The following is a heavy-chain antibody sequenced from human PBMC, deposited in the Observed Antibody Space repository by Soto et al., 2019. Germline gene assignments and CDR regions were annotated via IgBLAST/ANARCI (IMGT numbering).Heavy chain of an antibody. J-gene: IGHJ4*02. CDR1: GGSISSISNSIYY. CDR2: IYYSGST. CDR3: ARPFSTGWYGAAFHY. D-gene: IGHD6-19*01. Sequence: SETLYLTCTVSGGSISSISNSIYYWGWIRQPPGKGLEWIGSIYYSGSTYFNPSLKSRVTISADTSKNQFSPKLSSVTAADTAVYYCARPFSTGWYGAAFHYWGQGTPVTVS. V-gene: IGHV4-39*01.